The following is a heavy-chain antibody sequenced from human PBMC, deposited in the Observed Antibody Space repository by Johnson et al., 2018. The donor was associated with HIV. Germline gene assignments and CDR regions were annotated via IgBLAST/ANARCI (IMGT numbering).Heavy chain of an antibody. J-gene: IGHJ3*02. V-gene: IGHV3-30-3*01. CDR1: GFTFSSYA. D-gene: IGHD6-25*01. Sequence: QVQLVESGGGVVQPGRSLRLSCAASGFTFSSYAMHWVRQAPGKGLEWVAVISYDGSNEYYADSVKGRFTISRDNSKNTLFLQMNSLRAEDTAVYFCARVEQRRTFDIWGQGTMVTVSS. CDR2: ISYDGSNE. CDR3: ARVEQRRTFDI.